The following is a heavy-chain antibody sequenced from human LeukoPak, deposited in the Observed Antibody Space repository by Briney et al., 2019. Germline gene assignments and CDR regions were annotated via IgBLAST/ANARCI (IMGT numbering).Heavy chain of an antibody. Sequence: SETLSLTCTVSDFSISRGYYWGWIRQPPGKGLECIGTIYHSGTTYYSPSLKTRVTISVDTSKNQFSLKLSSVTAADTAVYYCARGPYSYDSSGAFDIWGQGTMVTVSS. CDR1: DFSISRGYY. J-gene: IGHJ3*02. CDR2: IYHSGTT. V-gene: IGHV4-38-2*02. D-gene: IGHD3-22*01. CDR3: ARGPYSYDSSGAFDI.